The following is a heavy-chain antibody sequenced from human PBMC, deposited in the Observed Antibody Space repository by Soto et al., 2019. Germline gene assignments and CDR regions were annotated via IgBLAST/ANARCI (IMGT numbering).Heavy chain of an antibody. D-gene: IGHD6-19*01. CDR3: ARDHTYFALAEEYYYYGMDV. V-gene: IGHV4-30-4*01. Sequence: SETLSLTCSVSGGSISSGDYYWSWIRQPPGKGLEWIGYIYYSGSTYYNPSLKSRVTISVDTSKNQFSLKLSSVTDADTAVYSCARDHTYFALAEEYYYYGMDVWGQGTTVTVSS. J-gene: IGHJ6*02. CDR1: GGSISSGDYY. CDR2: IYYSGST.